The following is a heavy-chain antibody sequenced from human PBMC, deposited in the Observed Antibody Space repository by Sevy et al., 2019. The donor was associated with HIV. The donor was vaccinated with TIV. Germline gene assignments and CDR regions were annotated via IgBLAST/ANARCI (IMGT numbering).Heavy chain of an antibody. CDR2: IYYSGST. V-gene: IGHV4-30-4*01. D-gene: IGHD3-9*01. Sequence: SETLSLTCTVSGGSISSGDYYWSWIRQPPGKGLEWIGYIYYSGSTYYNPSLKSRVTISVDTSKNQFSLKLSSVTAADTAVYHCARDSYYDILTGYYPAGMDVWGQGTTVTVSS. CDR3: ARDSYYDILTGYYPAGMDV. CDR1: GGSISSGDYY. J-gene: IGHJ6*02.